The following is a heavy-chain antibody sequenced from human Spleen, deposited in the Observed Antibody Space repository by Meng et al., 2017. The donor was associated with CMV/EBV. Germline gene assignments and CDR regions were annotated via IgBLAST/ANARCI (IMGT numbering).Heavy chain of an antibody. Sequence: GGSLRLSCAASGFTLSSYGMHWVRQAPGKGLEWVAVIWWDGSNQFYADSVKGRFTISRDNSKNTVYLQLNSLRGEDTAVYYCAKDYYGSGSPIDSWGQGTLVTVSS. J-gene: IGHJ4*02. D-gene: IGHD3-10*01. CDR2: IWWDGSNQ. CDR1: GFTLSSYG. CDR3: AKDYYGSGSPIDS. V-gene: IGHV3-33*06.